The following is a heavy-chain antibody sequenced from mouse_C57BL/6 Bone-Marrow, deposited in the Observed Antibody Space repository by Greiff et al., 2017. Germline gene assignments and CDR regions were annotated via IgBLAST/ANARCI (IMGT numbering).Heavy chain of an antibody. CDR1: GYTFTSYW. CDR2: IDPNSGGT. J-gene: IGHJ1*03. Sequence: VQLQQPGAELVKPGASVKLSCKASGYTFTSYWMHWVKQRPGRGLEWIGRIDPNSGGTKYNEKFKSKATLTVDKPSSTAYRQLSSLTSEDSAVYYCARSGTTVVATGYFDVWGTGTTVTVSS. CDR3: ARSGTTVVATGYFDV. D-gene: IGHD1-1*01. V-gene: IGHV1-72*01.